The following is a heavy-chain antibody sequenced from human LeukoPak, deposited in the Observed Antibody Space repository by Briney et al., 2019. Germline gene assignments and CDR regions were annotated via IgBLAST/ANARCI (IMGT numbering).Heavy chain of an antibody. J-gene: IGHJ4*02. CDR3: AKDLTDYYAFDY. V-gene: IGHV3-23*01. Sequence: GGSLRLSCAASGFTFDDYGMSWVRQAPGKGLEWVSAISGSGGSTYYADSVKGRFTISRDNSKNTLYLQMNSLRAEDTAVYYCAKDLTDYYAFDYWGQGTLVTVSS. D-gene: IGHD3-10*01. CDR2: ISGSGGST. CDR1: GFTFDDYG.